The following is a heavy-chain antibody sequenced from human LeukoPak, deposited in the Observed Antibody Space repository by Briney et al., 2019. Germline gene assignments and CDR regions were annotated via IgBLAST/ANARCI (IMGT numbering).Heavy chain of an antibody. CDR3: TRADSAWPHYVFDF. D-gene: IGHD6-19*01. CDR2: VYYSGST. V-gene: IGHV4-39*07. Sequence: SQTLSLTCTVSGGSISNNDYYWGWIHQPPGKGLEWLGSVYYSGSTYYNPSLKSRVTISVDTSKSQFSLKLTSVSAADTAVYYCTRADSAWPHYVFDFWGQGTVVTVSS. J-gene: IGHJ3*01. CDR1: GGSISNNDYY.